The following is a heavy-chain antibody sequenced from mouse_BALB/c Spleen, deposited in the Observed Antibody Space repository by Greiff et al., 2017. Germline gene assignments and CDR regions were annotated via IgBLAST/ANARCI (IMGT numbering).Heavy chain of an antibody. V-gene: IGHV1S135*01. CDR2: IDPFNGGT. CDR1: GYSFTSYY. Sequence: VQLQQSGPELMKPGASVKISCKASGYSFTSYYMHWVKQSHGKSLEWIGYIDPFNGGTSYNQKFKGKATLTVDKSSSTAYMHLSSLTSEDSAVYYCARWGQRGRGIYAMDYWGQGTSVTVSS. D-gene: IGHD6-1*01. CDR3: ARWGQRGRGIYAMDY. J-gene: IGHJ4*01.